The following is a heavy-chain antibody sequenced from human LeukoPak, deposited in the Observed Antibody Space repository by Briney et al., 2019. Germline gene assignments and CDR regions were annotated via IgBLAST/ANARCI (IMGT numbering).Heavy chain of an antibody. CDR2: INHSGST. CDR3: ARGRSGGRFDY. V-gene: IGHV4-34*01. J-gene: IGHJ4*02. D-gene: IGHD2-15*01. CDR1: GVSFSGYY. Sequence: SETLSLTCAAYGVSFSGYYWSWIRQPPGKGLEWIGEINHSGSTNYNPSLKTRVTISVDTSKNQFSLKLSSVTAADTAVYYCARGRSGGRFDYWGQGTLVTVSS.